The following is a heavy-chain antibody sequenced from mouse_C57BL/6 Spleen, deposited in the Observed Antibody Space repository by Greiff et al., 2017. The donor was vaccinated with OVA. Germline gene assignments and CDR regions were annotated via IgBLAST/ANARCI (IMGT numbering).Heavy chain of an antibody. Sequence: QVQLQQSGAELAKPGASVKLSCKASGYTFTSYWMHWVKQRPGQGLEWIGYITPSSGYTKYNQKFKDKATLTADQSSSTAYMQLSSLTYEDSAVYYCARGGAGTAYWYFDVWGTGTTVTVSS. CDR3: ARGGAGTAYWYFDV. V-gene: IGHV1-7*01. J-gene: IGHJ1*03. CDR2: ITPSSGYT. CDR1: GYTFTSYW. D-gene: IGHD4-1*01.